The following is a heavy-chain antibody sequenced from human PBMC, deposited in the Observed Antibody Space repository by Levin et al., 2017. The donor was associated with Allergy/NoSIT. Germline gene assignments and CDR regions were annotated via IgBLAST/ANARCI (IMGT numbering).Heavy chain of an antibody. J-gene: IGHJ4*02. V-gene: IGHV3-7*01. Sequence: GGSLRLSCAASGFTFSSYWMSWVRQAPGKGLEWVANIKQDGSETYYVDSVKGRFTISRDNAKNSLFLQMNSLRAEDTAVYYCARALKYCSGGSCYQYNFDYWGQGTLVTVSS. CDR2: IKQDGSET. CDR1: GFTFSSYW. D-gene: IGHD2-15*01. CDR3: ARALKYCSGGSCYQYNFDY.